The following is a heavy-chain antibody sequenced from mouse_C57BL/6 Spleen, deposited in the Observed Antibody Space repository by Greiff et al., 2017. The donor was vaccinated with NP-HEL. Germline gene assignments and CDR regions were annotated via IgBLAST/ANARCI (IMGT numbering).Heavy chain of an antibody. V-gene: IGHV5-6*01. CDR2: ISSGGSYT. D-gene: IGHD1-1*01. CDR1: GFTFSSYG. CDR3: ARHPLITTVVATDYAMDY. J-gene: IGHJ4*01. Sequence: DVHLVESGGDLVKPGGSLKLSCAASGFTFSSYGMSWVRQTPDKRLEWVATISSGGSYTYYPDSVKGRFTISRDNAKNTLYLQMSSLKSEDTAMYYCARHPLITTVVATDYAMDYWGQGTSVTVSS.